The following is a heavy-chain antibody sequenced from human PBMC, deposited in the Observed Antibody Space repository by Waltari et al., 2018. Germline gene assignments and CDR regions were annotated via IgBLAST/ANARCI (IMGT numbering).Heavy chain of an antibody. CDR1: GFTFSSYS. CDR3: ARVPLAAQDYAFDI. J-gene: IGHJ3*02. Sequence: EVQLVESGGGLVKPGGSLRLSCAASGFTFSSYSMNWVRQAPGKGLEWVSSLSSSSSYIYYADSVKGRFTISRDNAKNSLYLQMNSLRAEDTAVYYCARVPLAAQDYAFDIWGQGTMVTVSS. D-gene: IGHD6-13*01. CDR2: LSSSSSYI. V-gene: IGHV3-21*01.